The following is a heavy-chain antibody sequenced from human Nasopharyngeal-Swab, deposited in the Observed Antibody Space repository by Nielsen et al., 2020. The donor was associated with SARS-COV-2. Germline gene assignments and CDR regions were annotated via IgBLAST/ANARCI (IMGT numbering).Heavy chain of an antibody. J-gene: IGHJ6*02. CDR1: GFTFNSFA. CDR2: ISGSGGST. D-gene: IGHD3-10*01. CDR3: AKDPGGPYYYYGMDV. Sequence: GGSLRLSCAASGFTFNSFAMSWVRQAPGKGLEWVSGISGSGGSTYYADSVKGRFTISRDNSKNTLYLQMNSLRAEDTAVYYCAKDPGGPYYYYGMDVWGQGTTVTVSS. V-gene: IGHV3-23*01.